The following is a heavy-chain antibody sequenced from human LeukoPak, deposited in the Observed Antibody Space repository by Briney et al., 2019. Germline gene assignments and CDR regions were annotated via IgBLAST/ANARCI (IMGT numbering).Heavy chain of an antibody. CDR3: ARRTDPVDDAFYV. D-gene: IGHD3/OR15-3a*01. Sequence: ASVKISCKTCGGTFHNYAINWVRQAPGQGLEWMGRIIPSLNRADYAQIRVTITADKSTATAYMELSSQRYGETAVSYCARRTDPVDDAFYVWGQGTMVTVSS. J-gene: IGHJ3*01. CDR2: IIPSLNRA. V-gene: IGHV1-69*04. CDR1: GGTFHNYA.